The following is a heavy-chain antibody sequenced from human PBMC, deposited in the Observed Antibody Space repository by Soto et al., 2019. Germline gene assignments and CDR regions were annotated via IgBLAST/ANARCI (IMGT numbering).Heavy chain of an antibody. D-gene: IGHD5-12*01. CDR2: IYYSGST. V-gene: IGHV4-61*08. Sequence: SETLSLTCTVSGGSISSGDYYWSWIRQPPGKGLEWIGYIYYSGSTNYNPSLKSRVTISVDTSKNQFSLKLSSVTAADAAVYYCARTGWLRLGGIDFDYWGQGTLVTVSS. CDR1: GGSISSGDYY. J-gene: IGHJ4*02. CDR3: ARTGWLRLGGIDFDY.